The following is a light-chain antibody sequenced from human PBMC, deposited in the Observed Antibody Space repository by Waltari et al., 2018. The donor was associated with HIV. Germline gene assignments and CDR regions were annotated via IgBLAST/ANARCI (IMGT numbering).Light chain of an antibody. CDR1: NSNVENNY. CDR3: GTWDSSLNLYV. J-gene: IGLJ1*01. V-gene: IGLV1-51*01. Sequence: QSILTQPPSVSAAPGQKVSFSCSGGNSNVENNYVSWYQQVPGKAPRLLIHDNKKRPSGIPDRFSASKAGMSATLDITGLQIVDEADYYCGTWDSSLNLYVFGPGTTVAGL. CDR2: DNK.